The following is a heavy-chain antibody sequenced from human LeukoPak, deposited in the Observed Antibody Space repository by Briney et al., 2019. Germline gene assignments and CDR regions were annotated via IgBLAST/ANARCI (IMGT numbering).Heavy chain of an antibody. D-gene: IGHD2-2*01. CDR3: AREGDCSSTSCPGIDYYYYYGMDV. CDR2: ISAYNGNT. Sequence: ASVPVSCKASGCTFPRYGSSWVGQAPGQGLEWMGGISAYNGNTNYAQKLQGRVTMHTDTSTNKDSMELRSLRSDDTSVYYCAREGDCSSTSCPGIDYYYYYGMDVWGKGTPVTVSS. V-gene: IGHV1-18*04. CDR1: GCTFPRYG. J-gene: IGHJ6*04.